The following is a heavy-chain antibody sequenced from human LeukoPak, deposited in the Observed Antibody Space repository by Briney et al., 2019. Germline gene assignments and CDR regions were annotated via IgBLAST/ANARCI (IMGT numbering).Heavy chain of an antibody. D-gene: IGHD1-1*01. CDR2: IYTSGST. CDR3: ARDHNWNDVDWFHP. Sequence: SETLSLTCTVSGGSISSGSYYWSWIRQPAGKGLEWIGRIYTSGSTNYNPSLKSRVTISVDTSKNQFSLKLSSETAADTAEYYCARDHNWNDVDWFHPWGQGTLVTVSS. CDR1: GGSISSGSYY. J-gene: IGHJ5*02. V-gene: IGHV4-61*02.